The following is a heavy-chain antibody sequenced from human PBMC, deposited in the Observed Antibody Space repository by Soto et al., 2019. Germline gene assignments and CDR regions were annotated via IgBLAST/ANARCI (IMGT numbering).Heavy chain of an antibody. Sequence: ASETLSLTCAVYGGSFSGYYWSWIRQPPGKGLEWIGEINHSGSTNYNPSLKSRVTISVDTSKNQFSLKLSSVTAADTAVYYCASVSSSSLSDAFDIWGQGTVVTVSS. CDR1: GGSFSGYY. J-gene: IGHJ3*02. CDR2: INHSGST. CDR3: ASVSSSSLSDAFDI. V-gene: IGHV4-34*01. D-gene: IGHD6-6*01.